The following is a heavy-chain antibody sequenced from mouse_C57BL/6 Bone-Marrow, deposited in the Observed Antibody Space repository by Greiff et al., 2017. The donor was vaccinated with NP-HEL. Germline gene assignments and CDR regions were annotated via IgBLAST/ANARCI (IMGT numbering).Heavy chain of an antibody. V-gene: IGHV1-81*01. D-gene: IGHD2-5*01. Sequence: QVQLQQSGAELARPGASVKLSCKASGYTFTSYGISWVKQRTGQGLEWIGEIYPRSGNTYYNEKFKGKATLTADKSSSTAYMELRSLTSEDSAVYFCGYSNYPYWYFDVWGTGTTVTVSS. CDR3: GYSNYPYWYFDV. CDR2: IYPRSGNT. J-gene: IGHJ1*03. CDR1: GYTFTSYG.